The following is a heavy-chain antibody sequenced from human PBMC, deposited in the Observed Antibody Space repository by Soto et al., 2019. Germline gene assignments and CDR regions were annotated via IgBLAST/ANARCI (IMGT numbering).Heavy chain of an antibody. Sequence: ASVKVSCKASGYTFTSYYMHWVRQAPGQGLEWIGIINPSGGSTSYAQKFQGRVTMTRDTSTSTVYMELSSLRSEDTAVYYCARVGRNYYYYYGMDVWGQGTTVTVSS. CDR3: ARVGRNYYYYYGMDV. CDR2: INPSGGST. D-gene: IGHD1-26*01. CDR1: GYTFTSYY. V-gene: IGHV1-46*01. J-gene: IGHJ6*02.